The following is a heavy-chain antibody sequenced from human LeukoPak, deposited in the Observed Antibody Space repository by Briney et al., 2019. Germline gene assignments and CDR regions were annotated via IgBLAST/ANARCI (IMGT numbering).Heavy chain of an antibody. D-gene: IGHD2-15*01. CDR3: ARQHSNCSGCSCYSYFCYH. J-gene: IGHJ5*02. Sequence: GESLKISCNGSGYSFTSYWNSWLRQMPGKGLEWMGRIDPSDSYTNYSPSFQGHVTISADKSSSTAYLQWSSLKASDTAMYYCARQHSNCSGCSCYSYFCYHWRQETLVTVSS. CDR2: IDPSDSYT. V-gene: IGHV5-10-1*01. CDR1: GYSFTSYW.